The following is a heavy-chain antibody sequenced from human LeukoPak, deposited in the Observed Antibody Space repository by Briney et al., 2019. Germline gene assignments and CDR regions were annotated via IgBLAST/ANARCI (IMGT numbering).Heavy chain of an antibody. Sequence: GGSLRLSCAASGFTFSSYSMNWVRQAPGKGLEWVSSISSSSSYIYYADSVKGRFTISRDNAKNSLYLQMNSLRAEDTAVYYCARGTRVAANLHTAWGQGTLVTVPS. V-gene: IGHV3-21*01. CDR1: GFTFSSYS. J-gene: IGHJ5*02. CDR2: ISSSSSYI. D-gene: IGHD2-15*01. CDR3: ARGTRVAANLHTA.